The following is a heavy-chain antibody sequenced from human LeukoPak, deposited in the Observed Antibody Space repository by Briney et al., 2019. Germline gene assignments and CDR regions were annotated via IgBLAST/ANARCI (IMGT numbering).Heavy chain of an antibody. J-gene: IGHJ4*02. D-gene: IGHD2-2*01. Sequence: ASVKVSCKASGYTFPGYYMHWVRQAPGQGLEWMGWINPNSGGTNYAQKFQGRVTMTRDTSISTAYMELSRLRSDDTAVYYCAREVVVPAAPLDYWGQGTLVTVSS. CDR3: AREVVVPAAPLDY. CDR1: GYTFPGYY. V-gene: IGHV1-2*02. CDR2: INPNSGGT.